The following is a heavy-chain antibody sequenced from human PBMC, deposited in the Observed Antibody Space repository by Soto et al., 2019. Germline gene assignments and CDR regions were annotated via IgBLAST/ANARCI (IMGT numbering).Heavy chain of an antibody. V-gene: IGHV4-30-4*01. Sequence: SETLSLTCTVSGGSISSGDYYWSWIRQPPGKGLEWIGYIYYSGSTYYNPSLKSRVTISVDTSKNQFSLKLSSVTAADTAVYYCARQGSGYDYDLVDFDYWGQGTLVTVSS. D-gene: IGHD5-12*01. CDR1: GGSISSGDYY. CDR2: IYYSGST. CDR3: ARQGSGYDYDLVDFDY. J-gene: IGHJ4*02.